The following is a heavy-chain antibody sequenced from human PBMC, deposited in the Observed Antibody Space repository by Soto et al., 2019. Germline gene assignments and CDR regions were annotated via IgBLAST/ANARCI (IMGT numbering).Heavy chain of an antibody. V-gene: IGHV3-23*01. CDR1: GFTFSSYA. J-gene: IGHJ4*02. CDR2: ISGSGGST. D-gene: IGHD3-22*01. CDR3: AKDIGYYDSSGYYPIDY. Sequence: VQLLESGGGLVQPGGSLRLSCAASGFTFSSYAMSWVRQAPGKGLEWVSAISGSGGSTYYADSVKGRFTISRDNSKNTLYLQMNSLRAEDTAVYYCAKDIGYYDSSGYYPIDYWGQGTLVTVSS.